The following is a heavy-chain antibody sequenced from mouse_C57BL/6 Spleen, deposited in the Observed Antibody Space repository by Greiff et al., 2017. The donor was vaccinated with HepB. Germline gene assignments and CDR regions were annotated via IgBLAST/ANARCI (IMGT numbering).Heavy chain of an antibody. V-gene: IGHV1-81*01. CDR1: GYTFTSYG. Sequence: QVTLKESGAELARPGASVKLSCKASGYTFTSYGISWVKQRTGQGLEWIGEIYPRSGNTYYNEKFKGKATLTADKSSSTAYMELRSLTSEDSAVYFCARNYGSSYFDYWGQGTTLTVSS. CDR2: IYPRSGNT. CDR3: ARNYGSSYFDY. J-gene: IGHJ2*01. D-gene: IGHD1-1*01.